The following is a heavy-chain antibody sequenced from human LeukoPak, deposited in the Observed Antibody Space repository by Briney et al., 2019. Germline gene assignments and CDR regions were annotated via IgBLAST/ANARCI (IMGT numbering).Heavy chain of an antibody. J-gene: IGHJ4*02. Sequence: GGSLRLSCTASGFSFGDYAMSWVRQAPGKGLEWVSAISGSGGSTYYADSVKGRFTISRDNSKNTLYLQMNSLRAEDTAVYYCAKWGGYDSSGYPSLFYDYWGQGTLVTVSS. CDR1: GFSFGDYA. CDR3: AKWGGYDSSGYPSLFYDY. V-gene: IGHV3-23*01. D-gene: IGHD3-22*01. CDR2: ISGSGGST.